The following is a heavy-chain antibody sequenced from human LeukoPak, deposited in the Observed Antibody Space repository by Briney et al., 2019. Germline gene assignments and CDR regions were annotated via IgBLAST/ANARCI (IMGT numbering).Heavy chain of an antibody. CDR3: AREDYYNSGGYYLDY. CDR2: IYHSGST. CDR1: GGSISSSNW. J-gene: IGHJ4*02. Sequence: SETLSLTCAVSGGSISSSNWWSWVRQPPGKGLEWIGEIYHSGSTNYNPSLKSRVTISVDKSKNQFSLKLSSVTAADTAVYFCAREDYYNSGGYYLDYWGQGTLVTVSS. D-gene: IGHD3-22*01. V-gene: IGHV4-4*02.